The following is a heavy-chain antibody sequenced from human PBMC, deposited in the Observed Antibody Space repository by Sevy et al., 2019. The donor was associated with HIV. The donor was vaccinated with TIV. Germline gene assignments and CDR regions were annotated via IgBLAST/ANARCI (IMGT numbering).Heavy chain of an antibody. CDR2: ISFDGTYK. V-gene: IGHV3-30*03. CDR3: ARDSGYSVNWYPAY. J-gene: IGHJ4*02. Sequence: GGSLRLSCAASGFTFRSHGMHWVRQAPGKGLEWVAVISFDGTYKSYGDSVKGRFTISREDFKSTLYLQMDSLRPEDTAIYYCARDSGYSVNWYPAYWGQGTLVTVSS. CDR1: GFTFRSHG. D-gene: IGHD5-12*01.